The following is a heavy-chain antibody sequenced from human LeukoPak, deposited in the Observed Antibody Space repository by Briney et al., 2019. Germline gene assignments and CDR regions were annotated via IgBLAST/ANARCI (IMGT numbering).Heavy chain of an antibody. D-gene: IGHD3-3*01. Sequence: GVLRLSCAASGFTFSSYGMHWVRQAPGKGLEWVAVIWYDGSNKYYADSVKGRFTISRDNSKNTLYLQMNSLRAEDTAVYYCARAGRHYDFWSGYSKNDAFDIWGQGTMVTVSS. J-gene: IGHJ3*02. CDR2: IWYDGSNK. CDR3: ARAGRHYDFWSGYSKNDAFDI. V-gene: IGHV3-33*01. CDR1: GFTFSSYG.